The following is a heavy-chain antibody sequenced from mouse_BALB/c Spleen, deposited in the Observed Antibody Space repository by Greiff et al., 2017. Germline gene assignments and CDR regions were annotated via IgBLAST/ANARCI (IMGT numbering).Heavy chain of an antibody. CDR1: GYSITSDYA. CDR3: GAWFAY. V-gene: IGHV3-2*02. CDR2: ISYSGST. J-gene: IGHJ3*01. Sequence: EVKLQESGPGLVKPSQSLSLTCTVTGYSITSDYAWNWIRQFPGNKLEWMGYISYSGSTSYNPSLKSRISITRDTSKNQFFLQLNSVTTEDTATYYCGAWFAYWGQGTLVTVSA.